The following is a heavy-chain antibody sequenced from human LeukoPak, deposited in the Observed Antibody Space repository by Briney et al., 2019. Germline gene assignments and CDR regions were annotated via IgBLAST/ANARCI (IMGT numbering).Heavy chain of an antibody. V-gene: IGHV3-23*01. CDR2: ILGGAGDST. Sequence: GGSLRLSCAASGFTFSTSAMIWVRQAPGKGLECVSSILGGAGDSTYYADSVKGRFTVSRDNSKNPLYLHVSSLRAEDTAVYYCAKPLTGTISYINVWGKGTMVAVSS. J-gene: IGHJ6*03. D-gene: IGHD4-11*01. CDR1: GFTFSTSA. CDR3: AKPLTGTISYINV.